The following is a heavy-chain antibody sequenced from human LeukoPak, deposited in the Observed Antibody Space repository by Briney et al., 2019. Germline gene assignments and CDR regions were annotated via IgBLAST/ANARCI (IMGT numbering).Heavy chain of an antibody. CDR3: GRRYAMDV. Sequence: ASEKVSCKVFGYTAPNFDIIWVRQATGQGFEWMGWMTLKSGRNGYRRGFQGRVTMTTYTSTNTAYMELSSLRSEDTAVYYWGRRYAMDVWGQGTTVIVSS. V-gene: IGHV1-8*01. CDR1: GYTAPNFD. CDR2: MTLKSGRN. J-gene: IGHJ6*02.